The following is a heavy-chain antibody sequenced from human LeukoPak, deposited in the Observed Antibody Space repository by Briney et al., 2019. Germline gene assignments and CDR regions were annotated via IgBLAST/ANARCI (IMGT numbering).Heavy chain of an antibody. CDR3: ARDLAAAGFDY. D-gene: IGHD6-13*01. CDR2: IWYDGSNK. CDR1: GFTFSIYG. V-gene: IGHV3-33*01. Sequence: GGSLRLSCAASGFTFSIYGMHWLRQARGKGLEWVAVIWYDGSNKYYADSVKGRFTISRDNSKNTLYLQMNSLRAEDTAVYYCARDLAAAGFDYWGQGTLVTVSS. J-gene: IGHJ4*02.